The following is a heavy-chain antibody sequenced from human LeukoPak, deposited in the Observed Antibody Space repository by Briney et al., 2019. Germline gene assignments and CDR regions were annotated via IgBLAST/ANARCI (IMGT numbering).Heavy chain of an antibody. CDR3: ARGHHVVVATATWASDAFDL. J-gene: IGHJ3*01. CDR2: IYPGDSDS. Sequence: GESLKISCKGPGYSFTSHWIGWVRQMPGKGLEWMGIIYPGDSDSRQSPSLRGQVTISADKSINTAYLQWNSLKASDTAMYYCARGHHVVVATATWASDAFDLWGQGTMVTVSS. V-gene: IGHV5-51*01. D-gene: IGHD2-21*02. CDR1: GYSFTSHW.